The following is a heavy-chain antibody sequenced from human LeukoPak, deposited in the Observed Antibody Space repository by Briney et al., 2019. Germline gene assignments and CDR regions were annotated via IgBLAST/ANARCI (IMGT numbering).Heavy chain of an antibody. CDR2: IYYSGST. CDR3: AKTYYYDPFDF. Sequence: PSETLSLTCTVSGGSISNSGYYWVWIRQPPGKGLEWIGNIYYSGSTYYNPSLKSRVTISVDTSKNQFSLKLSSVTAADTAVYYCAKTYYYDPFDFWGQGSLVTVSS. CDR1: GGSISNSGYY. J-gene: IGHJ4*02. D-gene: IGHD3-22*01. V-gene: IGHV4-39*01.